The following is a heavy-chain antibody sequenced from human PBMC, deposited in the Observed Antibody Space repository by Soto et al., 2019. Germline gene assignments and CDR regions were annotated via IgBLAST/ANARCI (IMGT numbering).Heavy chain of an antibody. CDR2: VYATGTT. Sequence: PSETPSLTCNVSGDSISKFYWAWIRKTAGNGLEWMGRVYATGTTDYNPSLRSRVAMSVDISKKTFSLRLRSVTGADSGVYYCVRDGSKSLRDWFDPWGQGILVTVSS. CDR1: GDSISKFY. V-gene: IGHV4-4*07. J-gene: IGHJ5*02. CDR3: VRDGSKSLRDWFDP.